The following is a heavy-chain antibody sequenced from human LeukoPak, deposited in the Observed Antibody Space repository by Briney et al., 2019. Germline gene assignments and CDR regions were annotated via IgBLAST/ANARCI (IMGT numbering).Heavy chain of an antibody. CDR1: GFTFSTYL. D-gene: IGHD6-13*01. CDR3: ARVSWGLD. CDR2: ISYDGSNK. V-gene: IGHV3-30-3*01. J-gene: IGHJ4*02. Sequence: GGSLRLSCAASGFTFSTYLMTWVRQAPGKGLEWVAVISYDGSNKYYADSVKGRFTISRDNSKNTLYLQMNSLRAEDTAVYYCARVSWGLDWGQGTLVTVSS.